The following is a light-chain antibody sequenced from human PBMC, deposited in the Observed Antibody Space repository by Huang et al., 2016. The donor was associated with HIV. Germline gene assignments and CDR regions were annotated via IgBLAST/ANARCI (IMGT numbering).Light chain of an antibody. CDR2: DSS. V-gene: IGKV1-33*01. J-gene: IGKJ1*01. CDR1: QDIRKY. CDR3: QQYDNLYI. Sequence: DIQMTQSPSSLSASVGDRVTITCQASQDIRKYLNWYQQKTGRAPKLLIYDSSNLEGGVPSRFSGSGSVTNFTFTISSLHPEDIATYYCQQYDNLYIFGQGTKVEIK.